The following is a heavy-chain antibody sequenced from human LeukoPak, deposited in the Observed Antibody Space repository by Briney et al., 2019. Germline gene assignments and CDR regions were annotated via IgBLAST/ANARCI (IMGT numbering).Heavy chain of an antibody. CDR2: INGGSDT. CDR3: ARDQPKGLAYCGGDCYPDAFDI. D-gene: IGHD2-21*02. Sequence: PGGSLRLSCAASGFTFSSYAMSWVRQAPGKGLEWVSAINGGSDTYYADSVKGRFTISSDNSKNTLYLQMNSLRAEDTAVYYCARDQPKGLAYCGGDCYPDAFDIWGQGTMVTVSS. V-gene: IGHV3-23*01. CDR1: GFTFSSYA. J-gene: IGHJ3*02.